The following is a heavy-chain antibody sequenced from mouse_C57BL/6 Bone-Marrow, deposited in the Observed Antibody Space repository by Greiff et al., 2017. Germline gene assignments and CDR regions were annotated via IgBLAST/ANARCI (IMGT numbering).Heavy chain of an antibody. J-gene: IGHJ3*01. CDR3: ARAFSAY. CDR1: GYTFTDYY. Sequence: DVQLQESGPVLVKPGASVKMSCKASGYTFTDYYMNWVKQSHGKSLEWIGVINPYNGGTSSNQKFKGKATLTVDKSSSTAYMELNSLTSEDSAVYYWARAFSAYWGQGTLVTVSA. CDR2: INPYNGGT. V-gene: IGHV1-19*01.